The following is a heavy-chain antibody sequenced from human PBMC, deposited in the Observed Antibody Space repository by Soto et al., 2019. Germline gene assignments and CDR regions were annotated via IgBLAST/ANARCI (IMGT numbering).Heavy chain of an antibody. CDR3: ARHQTYYDFWSGTNAFDI. CDR1: GGSISSSSYY. Sequence: ETLSLTCTVSGGSISSSSYYWGWIRQPPGKGLEWIGSIYYSGSTHYNPSLKSRVTISVDTSKNQFSLKLSSVTAADTAVYYCARHQTYYDFWSGTNAFDIWGQGTMVTVSS. V-gene: IGHV4-39*01. D-gene: IGHD3-3*01. J-gene: IGHJ3*02. CDR2: IYYSGST.